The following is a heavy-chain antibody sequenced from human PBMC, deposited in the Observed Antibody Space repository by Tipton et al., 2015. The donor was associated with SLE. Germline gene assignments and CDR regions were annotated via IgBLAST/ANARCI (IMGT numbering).Heavy chain of an antibody. D-gene: IGHD4-23*01. CDR1: GASISPNY. J-gene: IGHJ4*02. CDR2: IYYSGST. CDR3: ARGTFEDYGGNSVLDF. Sequence: TLSPTCTVSGASISPNYWSWIRQPPGKGLEWIGYIYYSGSTNYNPSLKSRATISLDTSKKQFSLKLTSVTAADTAVYYCARGTFEDYGGNSVLDFWGQGTLVTVSS. V-gene: IGHV4-59*12.